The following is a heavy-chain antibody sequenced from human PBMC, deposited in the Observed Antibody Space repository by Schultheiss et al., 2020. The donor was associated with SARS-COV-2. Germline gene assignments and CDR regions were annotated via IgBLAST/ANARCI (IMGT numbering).Heavy chain of an antibody. CDR3: ARGGEYYSGSYYDY. CDR1: GGTFSSYA. D-gene: IGHD1-26*01. CDR2: ISAYNGNT. Sequence: ASVKVSCKASGGTFSSYAISWVRQAPGQGLEWMGWISAYNGNTNYAQKLQGRVTMTTDTSTSTAYMELRSLRSDDTAVYYCARGGEYYSGSYYDYWGQGTLVTVSS. V-gene: IGHV1-18*01. J-gene: IGHJ4*02.